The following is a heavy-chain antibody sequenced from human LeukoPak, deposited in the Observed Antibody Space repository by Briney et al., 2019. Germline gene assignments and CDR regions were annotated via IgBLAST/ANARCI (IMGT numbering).Heavy chain of an antibody. J-gene: IGHJ5*02. Sequence: PSQTLSLTCTVSGGSISSGGYYWRWIRQHPGKGLEWIRYIYYSGSTYYNPSLKSRVTISVDTSKNQFSLKLSSVTAADTAVYYCARTGLRFLEWSDNWFDPWGQGTLVTVSS. CDR3: ARTGLRFLEWSDNWFDP. CDR1: GGSISSGGYY. V-gene: IGHV4-31*03. D-gene: IGHD3-3*01. CDR2: IYYSGST.